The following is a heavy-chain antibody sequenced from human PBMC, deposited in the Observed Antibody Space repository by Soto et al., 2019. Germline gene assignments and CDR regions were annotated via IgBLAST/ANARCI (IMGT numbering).Heavy chain of an antibody. CDR2: VSGYNYNT. V-gene: IGHV1-18*01. CDR1: GYSFRSYG. J-gene: IGHJ4*02. Sequence: ASVKVSCKASGYSFRSYGITWVRQAPGQGLEWIGWVSGYNYNTKYAQKLQGRITVTTDTSTNTAYMELRSLRSDATAVYYCGRSSSILGTGCSNSWGRRPLVTVSS. D-gene: IGHD2-21*01. CDR3: GRSSSILGTGCSNS.